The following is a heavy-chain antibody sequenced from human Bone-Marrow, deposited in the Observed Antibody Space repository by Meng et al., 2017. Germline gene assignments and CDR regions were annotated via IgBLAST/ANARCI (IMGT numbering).Heavy chain of an antibody. CDR1: GGTFSSYA. D-gene: IGHD1-1*01. CDR2: IIPIFGTA. J-gene: IGHJ2*01. CDR3: ARTNWEDWYFDL. V-gene: IGHV1-69*01. Sequence: QVQVVQSGGEVKKPGSSVKVSCKASGGTFSSYAISWVRQAPGQGLEWMGGIIPIFGTANYAQKFQGRVTITADESTSTAYTELSSLRSEDTAVYYCARTNWEDWYFDLWGRGTLVTVSS.